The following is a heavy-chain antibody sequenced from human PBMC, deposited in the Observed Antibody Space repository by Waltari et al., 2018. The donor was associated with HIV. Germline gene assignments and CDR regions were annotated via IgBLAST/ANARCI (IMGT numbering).Heavy chain of an antibody. CDR3: ARAYYDFWSGTGSSGNWFDP. Sequence: QVQLQESGPGLVKPSQTLSLTCTVPGGSISSGRYYWSWIRQPAGKGLELIGRIYTSGSTNYNPSLESRVTISVDTSRNQFSLKLRSVTAADTAVYYCARAYYDFWSGTGSSGNWFDPWGQGTLVTVSS. D-gene: IGHD3-3*01. V-gene: IGHV4-61*02. CDR2: IYTSGST. CDR1: GGSISSGRYY. J-gene: IGHJ5*02.